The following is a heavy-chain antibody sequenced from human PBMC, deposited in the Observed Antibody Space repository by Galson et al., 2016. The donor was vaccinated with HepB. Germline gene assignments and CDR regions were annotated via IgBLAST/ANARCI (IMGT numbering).Heavy chain of an antibody. Sequence: SLRLSCAASGFTVSSNYMSWVRQAPGKGLEWVSVIYSGGSTYYADSVKGRFTISRDNSKNTLSLQMNSLRAEDPAVYYCARESRMVRGVITYFFDYWGQGTLVTVSS. V-gene: IGHV3-53*01. J-gene: IGHJ4*02. CDR1: GFTVSSNY. CDR2: IYSGGST. CDR3: ARESRMVRGVITYFFDY. D-gene: IGHD3-10*01.